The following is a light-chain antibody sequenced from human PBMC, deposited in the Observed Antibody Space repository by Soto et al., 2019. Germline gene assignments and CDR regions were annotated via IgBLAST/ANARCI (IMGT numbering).Light chain of an antibody. CDR3: PQYKVWPLY. CDR1: QSVSSN. Sequence: EIVMTQSPATLSVSPGERATLSCRASQSVSSNLAWYQQKPGQTPKLLIYVASTRATGIPARFSGSGSGTEFTLTIGSLQSEDFAGYFCPQYKVWPLYFGGGTKVEFK. J-gene: IGKJ4*01. CDR2: VAS. V-gene: IGKV3-15*01.